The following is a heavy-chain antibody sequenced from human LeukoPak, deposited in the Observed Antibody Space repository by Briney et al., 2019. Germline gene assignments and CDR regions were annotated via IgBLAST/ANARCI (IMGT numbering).Heavy chain of an antibody. J-gene: IGHJ3*02. Sequence: GASVTVSCKASGYTFTGYYMHWVRQAPGQGLEWMGWINPNSGGTNYAQKFQGWDTMTRDTSISTAYMELSRLRSDDTAVYYCARRFRYSSGWGAFDIWGQGTMVTVSS. CDR2: INPNSGGT. CDR1: GYTFTGYY. V-gene: IGHV1-2*04. CDR3: ARRFRYSSGWGAFDI. D-gene: IGHD6-19*01.